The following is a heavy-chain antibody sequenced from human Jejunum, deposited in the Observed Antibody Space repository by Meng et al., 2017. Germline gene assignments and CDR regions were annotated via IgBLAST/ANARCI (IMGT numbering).Heavy chain of an antibody. J-gene: IGHJ4*02. CDR3: ARHGTSGVSDS. CDR2: IIPDLDIT. V-gene: IGHV1-69*02. Sequence: SVKGSCKASGGTFNSDTSIWVRQAPGPRLEWVGRIIPDLDITNYAQNLQGRVTITADTSTNTVYMDLIGLKSEDTAIYYCARHGTSGVSDSWGQGTPVTVSS. D-gene: IGHD1-1*01. CDR1: GGTFNSDT.